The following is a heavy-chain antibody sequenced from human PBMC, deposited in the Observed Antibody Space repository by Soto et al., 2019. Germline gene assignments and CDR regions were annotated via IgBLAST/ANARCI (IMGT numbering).Heavy chain of an antibody. Sequence: QVQLVQSGAEVKKPGASVTVSCKASGYTFTNNVIIWVRQAPGQGLEWMGWMNPNSGNTGYAQKFQGRVTMTRNTSIRTAYIDLRSLSSDDTAVYYCARVMLGGHSDYWGQGTLVTVSS. CDR2: MNPNSGNT. CDR3: ARVMLGGHSDY. D-gene: IGHD2-21*02. CDR1: GYTFTNNV. V-gene: IGHV1-8*01. J-gene: IGHJ4*02.